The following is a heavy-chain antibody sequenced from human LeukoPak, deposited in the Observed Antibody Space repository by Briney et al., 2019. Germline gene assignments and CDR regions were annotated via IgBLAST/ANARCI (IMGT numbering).Heavy chain of an antibody. CDR2: IYTSGST. CDR3: ARQGVDYYDSSGYWFDP. D-gene: IGHD3-22*01. Sequence: SETLSLTCTVSGGSIGSYYWSWIRQPPGKGLEWIGYIYTSGSTNYNPSLKSRVTISVDTSKNQFSLKLSSVTAADTAVYYCARQGVDYYDSSGYWFDPWGQGTLVTVSS. J-gene: IGHJ5*02. V-gene: IGHV4-4*09. CDR1: GGSIGSYY.